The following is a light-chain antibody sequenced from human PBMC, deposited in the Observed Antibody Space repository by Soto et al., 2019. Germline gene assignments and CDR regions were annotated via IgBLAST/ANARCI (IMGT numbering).Light chain of an antibody. CDR1: QSVSSY. CDR2: DAS. CDR3: QQRSNCLFT. Sequence: EIVLTQSPATLSLSPGERATLSCRASQSVSSYLAWYQQKPGQAPRLLIYDASNRATGIPARFSGSGSGTDFTLTISSLEPEDFAVYYCQQRSNCLFTFVPGTKVDIK. V-gene: IGKV3-11*01. J-gene: IGKJ3*01.